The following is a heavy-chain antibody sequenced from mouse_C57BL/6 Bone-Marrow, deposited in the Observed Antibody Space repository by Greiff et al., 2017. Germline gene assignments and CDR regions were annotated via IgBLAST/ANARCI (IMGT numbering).Heavy chain of an antibody. CDR1: GFTFSSYA. D-gene: IGHD2-4*01. J-gene: IGHJ4*01. Sequence: EVQRVESGGGLVKPGGSLKLSCAASGFTFSSYAMSWVRQTPEKRLEWVANISDGGSYSYYPDNVKGRFTISRENAKNNVYLQMSHLKSEDTAMYYCARDYYYVYYAMDYWGQGTSVTVSS. V-gene: IGHV5-4*01. CDR2: ISDGGSYS. CDR3: ARDYYYVYYAMDY.